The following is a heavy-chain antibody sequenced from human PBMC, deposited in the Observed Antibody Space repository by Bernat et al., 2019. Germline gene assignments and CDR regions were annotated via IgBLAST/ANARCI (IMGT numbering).Heavy chain of an antibody. J-gene: IGHJ3*02. CDR2: ISAYNGNT. Sequence: QVQLVQSGAEVKKPGASVKVSCKASGYTFTSYGISWVRQAPGQGLEWMGWISAYNGNTNYAQKLQGRVTMTTDTSTSTAYMELRSLRSDDTAVYYCARDCCSSTSCYSLSGNDAFDIWGQGTMVTVSS. CDR3: ARDCCSSTSCYSLSGNDAFDI. V-gene: IGHV1-18*01. CDR1: GYTFTSYG. D-gene: IGHD2-2*02.